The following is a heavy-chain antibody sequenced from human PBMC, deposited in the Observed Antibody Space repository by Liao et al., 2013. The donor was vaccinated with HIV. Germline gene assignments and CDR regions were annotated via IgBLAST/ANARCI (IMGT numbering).Heavy chain of an antibody. V-gene: IGHV4-4*07. Sequence: QVQLQESGPGLVKPSETLSLTCAVSGGSISSYYWSWIRQPAGKGLEWIGRVYASGSTNYNPSLRSRITMSLDTSKSQFSLKLISVTAADTAVYYCARGPGYRWLDFTYFDYWGQGTLVTVSS. D-gene: IGHD5-12*01. CDR1: GGSISSYY. CDR3: ARGPGYRWLDFTYFDY. CDR2: VYASGST. J-gene: IGHJ4*02.